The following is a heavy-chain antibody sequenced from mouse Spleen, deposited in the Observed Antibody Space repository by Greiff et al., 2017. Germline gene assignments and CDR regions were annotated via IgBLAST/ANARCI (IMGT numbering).Heavy chain of an antibody. CDR2: INPSSGYT. CDR1: GYTFTSYT. Sequence: QVQLKQSGAELARPGASVKMSCKASGYTFTSYTMHWVKQRPGQGLEWIGYINPSSGYTNYNQKFKDKATLTADKSSSTAYMQLSSLTSEDSAVYYCASLITTVVGDYWGQGTTLTVSS. V-gene: IGHV1-4*01. D-gene: IGHD1-1*01. CDR3: ASLITTVVGDY. J-gene: IGHJ2*01.